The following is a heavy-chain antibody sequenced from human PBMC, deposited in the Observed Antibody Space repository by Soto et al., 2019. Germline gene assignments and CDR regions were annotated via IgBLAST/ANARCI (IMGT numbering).Heavy chain of an antibody. D-gene: IGHD6-25*01. V-gene: IGHV1-18*01. CDR2: MRPYSGNT. CDR3: ARPSSGSLRHYLDA. CDR1: GYNLIDSG. Sequence: QVQLVQSGGGVQRPGASVKVSCKTSGYNLIDSGVSWVRRLPGQGLEWMGWMRPYSGNTDFARKFQGRVTMTTDKSTSMAYMELRSLTSDDTGMYYCARPSSGSLRHYLDAWGQGTRVSVSS. J-gene: IGHJ4*02.